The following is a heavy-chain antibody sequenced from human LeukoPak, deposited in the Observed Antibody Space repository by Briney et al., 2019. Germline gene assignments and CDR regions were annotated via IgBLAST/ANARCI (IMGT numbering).Heavy chain of an antibody. J-gene: IGHJ4*02. D-gene: IGHD1-26*01. Sequence: ASVKVSCKASGYTFTGYYMHWVRQAPGQGLEWMGWINPNSGGTNYAQKFQGRVTMTRDTSISTAYMELSRLRSDDTAVYYCARDTWPAYRGSYNVPLMGDYWGQGTLVTVSS. CDR3: ARDTWPAYRGSYNVPLMGDY. CDR2: INPNSGGT. V-gene: IGHV1-2*02. CDR1: GYTFTGYY.